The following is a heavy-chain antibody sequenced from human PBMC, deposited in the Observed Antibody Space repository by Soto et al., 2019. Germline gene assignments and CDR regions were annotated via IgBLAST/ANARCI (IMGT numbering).Heavy chain of an antibody. CDR3: AGRRTTVTYGNYYYYGMDV. Sequence: QVQLQQWGAGLLKPSETVSLTCAVYGGSFSGYYWSWIRQPPGKGLEWIGEINHSGSTNYNPSLNSRVTISVDTSKNQFSLKLSSVTAADTAVYYCAGRRTTVTYGNYYYYGMDVCGQGTTVTVSS. V-gene: IGHV4-34*01. CDR2: INHSGST. CDR1: GGSFSGYY. J-gene: IGHJ6*02. D-gene: IGHD4-4*01.